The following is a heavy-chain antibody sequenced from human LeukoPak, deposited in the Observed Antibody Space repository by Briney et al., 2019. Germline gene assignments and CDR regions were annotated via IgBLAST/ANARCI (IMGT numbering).Heavy chain of an antibody. J-gene: IGHJ6*02. Sequence: ASVKVSCKVSGYTLTELSMHWVRQAPGKGLEWMGGFDLEDGETIYAQKFQGRVTMTEDTSTDTAYMELSSLRSEDTAVYYCATALVQVPYYYYYGMDVWGQGTTVTVSS. V-gene: IGHV1-24*01. CDR1: GYTLTELS. CDR3: ATALVQVPYYYYYGMDV. CDR2: FDLEDGET.